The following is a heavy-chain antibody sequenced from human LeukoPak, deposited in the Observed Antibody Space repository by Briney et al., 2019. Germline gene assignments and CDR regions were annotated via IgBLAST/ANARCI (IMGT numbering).Heavy chain of an antibody. Sequence: SESLSLTCIVSGYSISSGYYWVWIRQPPGKGLEWIGSIYHSGSTLYNPSLKSRVTISVDTSKNKFSLKLSSVTAADTAMYYCARDQPYMDVWGEGTTVTVSS. V-gene: IGHV4-38-2*02. CDR2: IYHSGST. CDR3: ARDQPYMDV. J-gene: IGHJ6*03. CDR1: GYSISSGYY.